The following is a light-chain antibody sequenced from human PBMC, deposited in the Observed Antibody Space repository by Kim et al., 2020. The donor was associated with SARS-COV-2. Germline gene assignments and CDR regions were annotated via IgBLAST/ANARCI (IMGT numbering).Light chain of an antibody. CDR3: AAWDSSLRTWV. CDR2: RNN. V-gene: IGLV10-54*01. J-gene: IGLJ3*02. CDR1: SNNVGDLG. Sequence: LTQPPSVSKGLGQAATITCTGNSNNVGDLGAAWLQQHQSHPPKLLSYRNNNRPSGISERLSASRSGSTASLTITGLQPEDEADYYCAAWDSSLRTWVFGGGTQLTVL.